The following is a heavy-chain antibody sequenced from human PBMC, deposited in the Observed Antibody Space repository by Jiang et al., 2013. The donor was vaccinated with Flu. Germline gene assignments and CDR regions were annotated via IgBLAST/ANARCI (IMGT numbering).Heavy chain of an antibody. CDR3: ARLSIAARPRWYDFDY. J-gene: IGHJ4*02. D-gene: IGHD6-6*01. CDR2: IYYSGST. Sequence: LLKPSETLSLTCTVSGGSIISSNSYWDWIRQPPGKGLEWIGSIYYSGSTYYNPSLKSRVTISVDTSKNQFSLKLSSVTAADTAVYYCARLSIAARPRWYDFDYWGQGTLVTVSS. CDR1: GGSIISSNSY. V-gene: IGHV4-39*01.